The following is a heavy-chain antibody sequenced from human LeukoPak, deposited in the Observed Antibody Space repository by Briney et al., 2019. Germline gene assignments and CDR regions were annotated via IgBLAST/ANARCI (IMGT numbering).Heavy chain of an antibody. CDR3: ARDSGIVAAGLWLDYGMDV. CDR2: IYSGGNT. D-gene: IGHD6-13*01. CDR1: GFTVRRNY. J-gene: IGHJ6*02. Sequence: GGSLRRSCAASGFTVRRNYMSWVRQAPGKGLEWVSVIYSGGNTYYADSVKGRFTISRDNSKNTLYLQMNSLRAKDTAVYYCARDSGIVAAGLWLDYGMDVWGQGTTVTVSS. V-gene: IGHV3-66*01.